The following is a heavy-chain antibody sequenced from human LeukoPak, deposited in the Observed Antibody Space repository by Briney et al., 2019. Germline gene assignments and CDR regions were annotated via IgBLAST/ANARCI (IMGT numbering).Heavy chain of an antibody. CDR3: ARTHFDSLGWFDP. Sequence: SETLSLTCAVYGGSFSGYYWSWIRQPPGKGLEWIGNINYSGSTYYNPSVKSRVTLSVDVSKNRFSLNLTSVTAADTALYFCARTHFDSLGWFDPWGQGIQVIVSS. CDR2: INYSGST. J-gene: IGHJ5*02. D-gene: IGHD3-9*01. CDR1: GGSFSGYY. V-gene: IGHV4-34*01.